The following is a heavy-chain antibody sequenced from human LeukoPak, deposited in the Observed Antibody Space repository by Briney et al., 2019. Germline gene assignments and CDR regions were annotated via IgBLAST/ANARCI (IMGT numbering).Heavy chain of an antibody. CDR1: GGSVSSGGYS. CDR2: IYHSGST. J-gene: IGHJ6*02. D-gene: IGHD6-19*01. V-gene: IGHV4-30-2*01. CDR3: ARGRRGSIAVAGTPYYYYSGMDV. Sequence: SQTLSPTCAVSGGSVSSGGYSWSWMRQPPGKGLEWIGYIYHSGSTYYNPSLKSRVTISVDTYKNQFSLKLSSVTAADTAVYYCARGRRGSIAVAGTPYYYYSGMDVWGQGTTVTVSS.